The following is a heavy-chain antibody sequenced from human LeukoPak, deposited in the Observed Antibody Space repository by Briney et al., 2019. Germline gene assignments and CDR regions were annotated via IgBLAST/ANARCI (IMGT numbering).Heavy chain of an antibody. V-gene: IGHV1-69*13. CDR3: ARDHAYCTNGVCYDY. D-gene: IGHD2-8*01. CDR2: IIPIFGTA. Sequence: SVKVSCKASGGTFSSYAISWVRQAPGQGLEWMGGIIPIFGTANYAQKFQGRVTITADESTSTAYMELSSLRSEDTAVYYCARDHAYCTNGVCYDYWGQGTLVTVSS. J-gene: IGHJ4*02. CDR1: GGTFSSYA.